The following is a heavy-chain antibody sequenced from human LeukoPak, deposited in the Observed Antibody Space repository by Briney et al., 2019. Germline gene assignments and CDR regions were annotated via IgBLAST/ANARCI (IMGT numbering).Heavy chain of an antibody. CDR3: AKWALIDASAFDI. J-gene: IGHJ3*02. CDR2: ISGRSSAT. V-gene: IGHV3-23*01. Sequence: PGESPRLSCVASGITFSEYAMSWVRQAPGKGLEWVSTISGRSSATYYADSVRGRFIISRDNSKNTLYLQLNSLRVDDTAVYYCAKWALIDASAFDIWGQGTMVTVSS. CDR1: GITFSEYA. D-gene: IGHD2-15*01.